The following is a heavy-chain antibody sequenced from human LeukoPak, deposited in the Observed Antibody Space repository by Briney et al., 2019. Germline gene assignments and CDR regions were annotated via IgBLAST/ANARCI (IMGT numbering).Heavy chain of an antibody. CDR1: GGSISNDY. D-gene: IGHD1-7*01. Sequence: PSETLSLTCTVSGGSISNDYWSWIRRSAGKGLEWIGRIYSSGTTTYNPSLKSRVTMSVDTSKNQFSLKLNSVTAADTAVYFCARGLTGSTGFDPWGQGTLVTVSS. J-gene: IGHJ5*02. CDR3: ARGLTGSTGFDP. V-gene: IGHV4-4*07. CDR2: IYSSGTT.